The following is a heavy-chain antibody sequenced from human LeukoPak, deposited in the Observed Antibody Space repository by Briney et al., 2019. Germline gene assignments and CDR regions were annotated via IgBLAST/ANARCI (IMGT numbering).Heavy chain of an antibody. CDR1: GFTFSSYA. V-gene: IGHV3-23*01. D-gene: IGHD3-10*01. CDR2: ISTSGGST. Sequence: GGSLRLSCAASGFTFSSYAMTWVRQAPGKGLEWVPAISTSGGSTYYSDSVKGRFTISRANSKNTLYLQMNSLRAEDTAVYYCAKEYGSGSYYYDYWGQGTLVTVSS. CDR3: AKEYGSGSYYYDY. J-gene: IGHJ4*02.